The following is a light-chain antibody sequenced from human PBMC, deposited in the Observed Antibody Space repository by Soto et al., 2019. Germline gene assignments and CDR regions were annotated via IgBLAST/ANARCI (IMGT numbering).Light chain of an antibody. J-gene: IGLJ3*02. Sequence: QLVLTQSPSVSASLGASVKLTCTLSSGHSNNAIAWHQHQPEKGPRFLMKVNSDGSHTRGDGIPDRFSGSSSGAERHLTISSLQSEDEADYYCQSWGTGVRVFGGGTKLTVL. CDR2: VNSDGSH. CDR1: SGHSNNA. CDR3: QSWGTGVRV. V-gene: IGLV4-69*01.